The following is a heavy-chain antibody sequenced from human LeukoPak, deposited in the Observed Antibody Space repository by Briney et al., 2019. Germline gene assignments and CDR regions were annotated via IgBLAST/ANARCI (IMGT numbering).Heavy chain of an antibody. CDR3: ARGARYCSSTSCSILLPRWFNP. CDR1: GFTFSSYS. V-gene: IGHV3-21*01. CDR2: IGSSSSYI. J-gene: IGHJ5*02. Sequence: GGSLRLSCAASGFTFSSYSMNWVRQAPGKGLEWVSSIGSSSSYIYYADSVKGRFTISRDNAKNSLYLQMNSLRAEDTAVYYCARGARYCSSTSCSILLPRWFNPWGQGTLVTVSS. D-gene: IGHD2-2*01.